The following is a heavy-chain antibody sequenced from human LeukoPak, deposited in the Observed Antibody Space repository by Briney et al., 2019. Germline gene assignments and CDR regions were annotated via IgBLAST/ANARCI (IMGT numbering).Heavy chain of an antibody. CDR1: GGSFSGYY. D-gene: IGHD3-10*01. CDR2: INHSGST. CDR3: ARRYYYGSGIYSHFDY. Sequence: SETLSLTCAVYGGSFSGYYWSWIRQPPGKGLEWIGEINHSGSTNYNPSLKSRVTISVDTSKNQFSLKLSSVTAADTAVYYCARRYYYGSGIYSHFDYWGQGTLVTVSS. J-gene: IGHJ4*02. V-gene: IGHV4-34*01.